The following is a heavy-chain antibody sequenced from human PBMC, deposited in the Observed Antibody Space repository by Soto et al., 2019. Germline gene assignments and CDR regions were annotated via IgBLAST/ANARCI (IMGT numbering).Heavy chain of an antibody. Sequence: HPGGSLRLSCAASGFTFSSCAMSWVRQAPGKGLEWVSAISGNGGNTNYVDSVKGRFTVSRDNSENTLYLQMNSLRAEDTAVYYCAKSIAARPYVYWSQGTLVTVSS. D-gene: IGHD6-6*01. CDR3: AKSIAARPYVY. V-gene: IGHV3-23*01. CDR1: GFTFSSCA. J-gene: IGHJ4*02. CDR2: ISGNGGNT.